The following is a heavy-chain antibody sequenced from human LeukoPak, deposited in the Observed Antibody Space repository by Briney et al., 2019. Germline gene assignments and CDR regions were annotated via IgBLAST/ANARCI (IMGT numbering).Heavy chain of an antibody. V-gene: IGHV4-30-4*08. Sequence: SETLSLTCTVSGGSIRSGDYYWSWIRQPPGKGLEWIGYIYYSGSTYYNPSLKSRVTISVDTSKNQFSLKLSSVTAADTAVYYCARFSLTAAKARDAFDIWGQGTMVTVSS. D-gene: IGHD2-2*01. CDR3: ARFSLTAAKARDAFDI. CDR1: GGSIRSGDYY. CDR2: IYYSGST. J-gene: IGHJ3*02.